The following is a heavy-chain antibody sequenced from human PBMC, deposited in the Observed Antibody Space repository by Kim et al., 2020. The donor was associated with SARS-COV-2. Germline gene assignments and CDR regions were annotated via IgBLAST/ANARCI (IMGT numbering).Heavy chain of an antibody. CDR3: ARDRGEWELLGAFDI. D-gene: IGHD1-26*01. V-gene: IGHV3-53*04. Sequence: DSVKGRFTISRHNSKNTLYLQMNSLRAEDTAVYYCARDRGEWELLGAFDIWGQGTMVTVSS. J-gene: IGHJ3*02.